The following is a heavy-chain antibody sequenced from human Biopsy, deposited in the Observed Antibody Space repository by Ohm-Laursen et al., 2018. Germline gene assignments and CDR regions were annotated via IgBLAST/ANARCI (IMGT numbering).Heavy chain of an antibody. J-gene: IGHJ4*02. CDR2: IYTGGTT. Sequence: SLRLSCAASGFTFSDYYMSWVRQAPGKGLEWVSVIYTGGTTHYADSVRGRSTISRDNSKSTLYLQMNSLRAEDTAVYYCARHHCTNGVCLGVYFDYWGQGTLVTVSS. CDR1: GFTFSDYY. D-gene: IGHD2-8*01. CDR3: ARHHCTNGVCLGVYFDY. V-gene: IGHV3-66*04.